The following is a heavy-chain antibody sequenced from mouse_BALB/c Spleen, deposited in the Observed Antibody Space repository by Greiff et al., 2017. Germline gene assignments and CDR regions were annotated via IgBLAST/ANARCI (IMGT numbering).Heavy chain of an antibody. CDR1: GFTFSSFG. D-gene: IGHD2-4*01. J-gene: IGHJ4*01. CDR3: ARSYDYDDYAMDY. Sequence: EVNLVESGGGLVQPGGSRKLSCAASGFTFSSFGMHWVRQAPEKGLEWVAYISSGSSTIYYADTVKGRFTISRDNPKNTLFLQMTSLRSEDTAMYYCARSYDYDDYAMDYWGQGTSVTVSS. V-gene: IGHV5-17*02. CDR2: ISSGSSTI.